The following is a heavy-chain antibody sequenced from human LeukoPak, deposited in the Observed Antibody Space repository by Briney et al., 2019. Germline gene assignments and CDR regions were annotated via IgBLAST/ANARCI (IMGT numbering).Heavy chain of an antibody. CDR1: GFTFTTYG. CDR3: ARDSQFIGPLY. D-gene: IGHD5-24*01. Sequence: VQPGGSLRLSCAASGFTFTTYGMHWVRQAPGKGLVWVSRIMSDGRSTYVDSVKGRFTISRDTAKNTLYLQMNSLRAEDTAVYYCARDSQFIGPLYWGQGTLVTVSS. CDR2: IMSDGRST. J-gene: IGHJ4*02. V-gene: IGHV3-74*01.